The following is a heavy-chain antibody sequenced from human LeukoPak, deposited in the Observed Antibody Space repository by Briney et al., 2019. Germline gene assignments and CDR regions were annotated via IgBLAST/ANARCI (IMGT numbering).Heavy chain of an antibody. CDR3: AKPGSGYSYFDH. Sequence: GGSLRLSCAASGFIFSGYAMSWVRQAPGKGLEWVSGISGGGGSTYYADSVKGRFAISRDNSKNRLFLQMNSLRAEDTAVYYCAKPGSGYSYFDHWGQGTLVTVSS. V-gene: IGHV3-23*01. CDR1: GFIFSGYA. D-gene: IGHD3-22*01. CDR2: ISGGGGST. J-gene: IGHJ4*02.